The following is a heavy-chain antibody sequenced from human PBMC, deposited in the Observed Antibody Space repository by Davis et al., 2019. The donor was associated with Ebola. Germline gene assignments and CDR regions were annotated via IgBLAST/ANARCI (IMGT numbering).Heavy chain of an antibody. CDR2: INAGNGNT. Sequence: GESLKISCAASGFTFTSYAMHWVRQAPGQRLEWMGWINAGNGNTKYSQKFQGRVTMTRDTSTSTVYMELSSLRSEDTAVYYCAREIVLVSTQRYYYYYGMDVWGQGTTVTVSS. CDR3: AREIVLVSTQRYYYYYGMDV. J-gene: IGHJ6*02. D-gene: IGHD2-8*02. CDR1: GFTFTSYA. V-gene: IGHV1-3*01.